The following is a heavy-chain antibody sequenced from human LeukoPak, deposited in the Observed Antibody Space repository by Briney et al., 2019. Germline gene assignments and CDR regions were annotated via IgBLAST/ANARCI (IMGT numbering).Heavy chain of an antibody. Sequence: PGGSLRLSCAASGFTSSDYYMSWIRQAPGKGLEWVSYISSSGFTIYYADSVKGRFTVSRDNAKNSLSLQMNSLRAEDTAMYYCARDGGDYCSSTSCYAGHWGQGTLVTVSS. CDR3: ARDGGDYCSSTSCYAGH. CDR2: ISSSGFTI. J-gene: IGHJ4*02. D-gene: IGHD2-2*01. CDR1: GFTSSDYY. V-gene: IGHV3-11*01.